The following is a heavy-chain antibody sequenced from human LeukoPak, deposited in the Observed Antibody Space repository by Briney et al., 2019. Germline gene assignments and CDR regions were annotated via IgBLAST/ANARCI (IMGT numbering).Heavy chain of an antibody. CDR1: GGSFSGYY. CDR2: INHSGST. J-gene: IGHJ4*02. CDR3: ARAGDSSGYSDY. V-gene: IGHV4-34*01. Sequence: PPETLSLTCAVYGGSFSGYYWSWIRQPPGKGLEWIGEINHSGSTNYNPSLKSRVTISVDTSKNQFSLKLSSVTAADTAVYYCARAGDSSGYSDYWGQGILVTVSS. D-gene: IGHD3-22*01.